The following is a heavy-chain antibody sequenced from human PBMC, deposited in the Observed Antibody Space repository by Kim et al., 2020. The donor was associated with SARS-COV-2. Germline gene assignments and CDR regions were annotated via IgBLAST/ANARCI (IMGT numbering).Heavy chain of an antibody. CDR1: GASIRTYH. D-gene: IGHD2-15*01. Sequence: SETLSLTCTVSGASIRTYHWRLIRQPPGKGLEWIGYISNSGSTHYNPSLRSRVTISVDTSKNQFSPMLTSVTAADTAVYYCARRGGYSDIWGRGPLVTVSS. J-gene: IGHJ2*01. CDR2: ISNSGST. V-gene: IGHV4-59*08. CDR3: ARRGGYSDI.